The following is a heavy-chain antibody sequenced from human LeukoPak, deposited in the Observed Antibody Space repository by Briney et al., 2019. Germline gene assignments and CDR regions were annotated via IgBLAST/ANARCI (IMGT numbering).Heavy chain of an antibody. V-gene: IGHV4-30-4*08. J-gene: IGHJ4*02. D-gene: IGHD3-16*01. CDR1: GGSISSGDYY. Sequence: TLSLTCTVSGGSISSGDYYWSWIRQPPGKSLEWIGYIYYSGSTYYNPSLKSRVTISVDTSKNQFSLKLSSVTAADTAVYYCARIRMITFGGVIDYWGQGTLVTVSS. CDR3: ARIRMITFGGVIDY. CDR2: IYYSGST.